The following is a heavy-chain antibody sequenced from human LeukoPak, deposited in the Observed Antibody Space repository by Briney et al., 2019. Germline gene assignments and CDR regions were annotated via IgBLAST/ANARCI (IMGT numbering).Heavy chain of an antibody. D-gene: IGHD3-3*01. CDR3: ARGGSTILGVVRPHQREIFDY. V-gene: IGHV1-2*02. Sequence: ASVKVSCQASGYTFTGYYMHWVRQAPGQGLEWMGWINPNSGGTNYAQKFQGRVTMTRDTSISTAYMELSRLRSDDTAVYYCARGGSTILGVVRPHQREIFDYWGQGTLVTVSS. J-gene: IGHJ4*02. CDR2: INPNSGGT. CDR1: GYTFTGYY.